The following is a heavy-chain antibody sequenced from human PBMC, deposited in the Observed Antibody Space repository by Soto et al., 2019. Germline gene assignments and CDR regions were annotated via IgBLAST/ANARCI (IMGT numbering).Heavy chain of an antibody. CDR2: ISSNGVGT. D-gene: IGHD6-6*01. CDR1: GFTLSGYA. CDR3: ARRARPDFYYMDV. Sequence: GGSLRLSCAASGFTLSGYAMDWVRQAPGKGLEYVSGISSNGVGTYYANSVQGRFTISRDNSKDTVYLQMGSLRPEDMAVYYCARRARPDFYYMDVWGKGTTVTVSS. J-gene: IGHJ6*03. V-gene: IGHV3-64*01.